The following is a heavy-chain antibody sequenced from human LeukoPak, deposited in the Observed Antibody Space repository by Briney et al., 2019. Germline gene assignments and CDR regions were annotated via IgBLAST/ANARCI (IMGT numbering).Heavy chain of an antibody. Sequence: ASVKVSCKASGYTFTSYDINWVRQATGQGLEWMGWMNPNSGNTGYAQKFQGRVTITRNTSISTAYMELSSLRSEDTAVYYCARGKKGRITMVRGTGHYYYYMDVWGKGTTVTVSS. CDR2: MNPNSGNT. CDR3: ARGKKGRITMVRGTGHYYYYMDV. D-gene: IGHD3-10*01. J-gene: IGHJ6*03. V-gene: IGHV1-8*03. CDR1: GYTFTSYD.